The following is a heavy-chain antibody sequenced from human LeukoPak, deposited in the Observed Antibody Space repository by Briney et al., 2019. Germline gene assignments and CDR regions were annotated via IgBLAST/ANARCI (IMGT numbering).Heavy chain of an antibody. CDR2: IYYSGSA. V-gene: IGHV4-30-4*01. Sequence: SETLSLTCTVSGGSISSGDYYWSWIRQPSGKGLEWIGYIYYSGSAYYNPSLKSRVTISVDTSKNQFSLKLSSVTAADTAVYYCARDAIMTTVTPVRDYWGQGTLVTVSS. D-gene: IGHD4-11*01. CDR3: ARDAIMTTVTPVRDY. J-gene: IGHJ4*02. CDR1: GGSISSGDYY.